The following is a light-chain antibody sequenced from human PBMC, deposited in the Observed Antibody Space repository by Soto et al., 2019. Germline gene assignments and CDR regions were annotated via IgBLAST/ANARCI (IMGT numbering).Light chain of an antibody. J-gene: IGKJ2*02. Sequence: EIVMTQSPATLSVSPGERVTLSCRASQSVSSNLAWYQQKPGQAPRPLIYGASTRATGIPARFSGSGSGTEFTLTISSLQSEDFAIYYCQQYNNWPPWTFGQGTKLEIK. CDR2: GAS. V-gene: IGKV3-15*01. CDR1: QSVSSN. CDR3: QQYNNWPPWT.